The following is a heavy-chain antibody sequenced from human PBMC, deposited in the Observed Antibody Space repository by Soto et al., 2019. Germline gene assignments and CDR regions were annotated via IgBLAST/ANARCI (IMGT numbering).Heavy chain of an antibody. CDR2: ISWNSGSI. V-gene: IGHV3-9*01. CDR3: AKAGFWSGYYSLVEY. J-gene: IGHJ4*02. Sequence: EVQLVESGGGLVQPGRSLRLSCAASGFTFDDYAMHWVRQAPGKGLEWVSGISWNSGSIGCVDSVKGRFTISRDNAKKSLYLQMNSLRAEDTALYYCAKAGFWSGYYSLVEYWGQGTLVTVSS. CDR1: GFTFDDYA. D-gene: IGHD3-3*01.